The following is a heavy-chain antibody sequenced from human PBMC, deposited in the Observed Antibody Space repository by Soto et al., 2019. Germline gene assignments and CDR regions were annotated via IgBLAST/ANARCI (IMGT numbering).Heavy chain of an antibody. CDR1: GGTFSNYA. CDR2: IIPIFGTA. V-gene: IGHV1-69*13. CDR3: ARDMFVPAAIDPSHGDRYYYYGMDV. Sequence: SVKVSCKASGGTFSNYAISWVRQAPGQGLEWMGGIIPIFGTANYAQKFQGRVTITADESTSTAYMELSSLRSEDTAVYYCARDMFVPAAIDPSHGDRYYYYGMDVWGQGTTVTVSS. J-gene: IGHJ6*02. D-gene: IGHD2-2*01.